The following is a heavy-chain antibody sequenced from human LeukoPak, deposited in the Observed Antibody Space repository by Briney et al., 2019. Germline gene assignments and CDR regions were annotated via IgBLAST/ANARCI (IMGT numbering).Heavy chain of an antibody. CDR1: GYTFTSYG. CDR2: ISAYNGNT. Sequence: ASVKVSCKASGYTFTSYGISWVRQAPGQGLEWMGWISAYNGNTNYAQKLQGRVTMTTDTSTSTAYMELRSLRSEDTAVYYCASGKGDYVWGSYRPRIVYWGQGTLVTVSS. CDR3: ASGKGDYVWGSYRPRIVY. J-gene: IGHJ4*02. D-gene: IGHD3-16*02. V-gene: IGHV1-18*01.